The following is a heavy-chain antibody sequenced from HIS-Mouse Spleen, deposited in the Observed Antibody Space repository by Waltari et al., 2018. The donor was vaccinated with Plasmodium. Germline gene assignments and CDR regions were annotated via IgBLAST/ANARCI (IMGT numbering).Heavy chain of an antibody. Sequence: QVQLVESGGGVVQPGRSLRLSCAASGLTFNRYAMHWVRPAPGKGLEWVAVISYDGSNKYYADSVKGRFTISRDNSKNTLYLQMNSLRAEDTAVYYCARDRRLAFDYWGQGTLVTVSS. CDR2: ISYDGSNK. CDR1: GLTFNRYA. J-gene: IGHJ4*02. V-gene: IGHV3-30-3*01. D-gene: IGHD2-15*01. CDR3: ARDRRLAFDY.